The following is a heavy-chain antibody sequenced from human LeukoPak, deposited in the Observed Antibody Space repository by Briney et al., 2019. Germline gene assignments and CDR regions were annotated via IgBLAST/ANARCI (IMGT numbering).Heavy chain of an antibody. D-gene: IGHD5-24*01. V-gene: IGHV1-69*13. CDR3: ARGGGYNYHFDY. J-gene: IGHJ4*02. CDR2: IIPIFGTA. CDR1: GGTFSSYA. Sequence: SVKVSFKASGGTFSSYAISWVRQAPGQGLEWMGGIIPIFGTANYAQKFQGRVTITADESTSTAYMELSSLRSEDTAVYYCARGGGYNYHFDYWGQGTLVTVSS.